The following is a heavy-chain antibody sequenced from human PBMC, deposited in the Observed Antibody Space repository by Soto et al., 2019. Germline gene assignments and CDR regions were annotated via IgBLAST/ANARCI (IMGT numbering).Heavy chain of an antibody. CDR2: IYYSGST. Sequence: QVQLQESGPGLVKPSQTLSLTCTVSGGSISSGGYYWSWIRQHPGKVLEWIGYIYYSGSTYYNPSLKSRVTISVDTSKNQFSLKLSSVAAADTAVYYCAREASSGWLIYWGQGTLVIVSS. J-gene: IGHJ4*02. CDR1: GGSISSGGYY. D-gene: IGHD6-19*01. CDR3: AREASSGWLIY. V-gene: IGHV4-31*03.